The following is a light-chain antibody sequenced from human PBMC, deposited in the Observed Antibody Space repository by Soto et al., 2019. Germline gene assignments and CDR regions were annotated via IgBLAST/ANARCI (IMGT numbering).Light chain of an antibody. CDR1: QSISSY. J-gene: IGKJ1*01. V-gene: IGKV1-39*01. CDR2: AAS. CDR3: QQSNSIPVT. Sequence: DIQMTQSPSSLSASVGDRVTITCRASQSISSYLHWYQQKPGKAPKLLIYAASSLQSGVPSRFSGSGSGTDFTLTISSLQPEDFATYYCQQSNSIPVTFGQVTKWISN.